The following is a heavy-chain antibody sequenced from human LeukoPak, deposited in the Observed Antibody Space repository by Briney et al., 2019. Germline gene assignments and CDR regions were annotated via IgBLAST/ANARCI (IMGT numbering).Heavy chain of an antibody. J-gene: IGHJ5*02. CDR3: ARAYSYCSSTSCYWGRSWFDP. D-gene: IGHD2-2*01. CDR2: NNHSGST. Sequence: SETLSLTCAVYGGSFSGYYWSWIRQPPGKGLEWIGENNHSGSTNYNPSLKSRVTISVDTSKHQFSLKLSSVTAADTAVYYCARAYSYCSSTSCYWGRSWFDPWGQGTLVTVSS. CDR1: GGSFSGYY. V-gene: IGHV4-34*01.